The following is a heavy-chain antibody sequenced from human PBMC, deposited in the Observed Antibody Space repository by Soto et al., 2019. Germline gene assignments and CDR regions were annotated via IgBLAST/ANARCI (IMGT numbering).Heavy chain of an antibody. CDR1: GNTFTSHY. Sequence: ASVKVSCKASGNTFTSHYIHWVRQAPGQGPEWMGIINPSGGSTSYAQKFQSRVTMTRDTSTSTVYMELSSLRSEDTAAYYCARDQIAGTYFFDYWGQGTLVT. J-gene: IGHJ4*02. D-gene: IGHD6-13*01. CDR3: ARDQIAGTYFFDY. V-gene: IGHV1-46*01. CDR2: INPSGGST.